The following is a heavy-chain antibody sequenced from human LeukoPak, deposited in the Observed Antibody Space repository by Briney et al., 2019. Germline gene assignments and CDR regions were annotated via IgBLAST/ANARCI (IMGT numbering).Heavy chain of an antibody. D-gene: IGHD2-2*01. J-gene: IGHJ6*03. V-gene: IGHV4-59*01. Sequence: ASETLSLTCTVSGGPISSYYWSWIRQPPGKGLEWIGYVYDSESTNYNPSLKGRVAISLDTSKSQFSLRPTSVTAADSAVYFCARSPRLCSSTSCRYMDVWGKGTTVTVSS. CDR2: VYDSEST. CDR1: GGPISSYY. CDR3: ARSPRLCSSTSCRYMDV.